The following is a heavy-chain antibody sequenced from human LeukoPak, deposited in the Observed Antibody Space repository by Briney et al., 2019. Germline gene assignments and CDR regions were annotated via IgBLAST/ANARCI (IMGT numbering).Heavy chain of an antibody. J-gene: IGHJ6*04. CDR3: ARDQAGIAVAGTPWYYYGMDV. D-gene: IGHD6-19*01. CDR2: ISSSSSYT. Sequence: GSLRLSCAASGFTFSDYYMSWIRQARGKGLEWVSYISSSSSYTNYADSVKGRFTVSRDNAKNSLYLQMNSLRAEDTAVYYCARDQAGIAVAGTPWYYYGMDVWGKGTTVTVSS. CDR1: GFTFSDYY. V-gene: IGHV3-11*06.